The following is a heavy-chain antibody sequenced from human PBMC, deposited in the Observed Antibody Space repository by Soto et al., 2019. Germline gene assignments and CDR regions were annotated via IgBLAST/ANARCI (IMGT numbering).Heavy chain of an antibody. J-gene: IGHJ5*02. D-gene: IGHD6-6*01. CDR2: IYHSGST. CDR3: ARERPDGARLDP. CDR1: GGSISSGDYY. Sequence: QVQLQESGPGLVKPSQTLSLTCTVSGGSISSGDYYWSWIRQPPGKGLEWIGYIYHSGSTYYNPSIKRRGTISVDTSTHHFSLKLSSVTAADTAVYYCARERPDGARLDPWGQGTLVTVSS. V-gene: IGHV4-30-4*01.